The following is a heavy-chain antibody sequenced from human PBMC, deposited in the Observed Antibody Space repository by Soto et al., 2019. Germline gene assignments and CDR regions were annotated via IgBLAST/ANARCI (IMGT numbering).Heavy chain of an antibody. J-gene: IGHJ4*02. CDR3: ARTYDSNGYANEFDS. CDR2: IYDNGIT. Sequence: QVVLQESGPGLVKPSETLALTCSVSGRSITSYYWSWVRQPPGKGLEWIGYIYDNGITSQNPSLKSRVTMSADTSQHQCSLKLKSVTGADTSVYYCARTYDSNGYANEFDSWGQGILVTVTA. D-gene: IGHD3-22*01. V-gene: IGHV4-59*12. CDR1: GRSITSYY.